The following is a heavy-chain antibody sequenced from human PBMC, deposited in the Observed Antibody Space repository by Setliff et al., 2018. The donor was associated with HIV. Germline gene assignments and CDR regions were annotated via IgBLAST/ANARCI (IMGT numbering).Heavy chain of an antibody. V-gene: IGHV1-69*06. D-gene: IGHD6-19*01. CDR3: ATDPPGEQWLITPSGYFQN. CDR2: IIPIFGTA. J-gene: IGHJ1*01. CDR1: GYTFTNYG. Sequence: ASVKVSCKASGYTFTNYGISWVRQAPGQGLEWMGGIIPIFGTANYARKFQGRVTTTADKSTSTAYLELRSLRSDDTAVYYCATDPPGEQWLITPSGYFQNWGQGTLVTVSS.